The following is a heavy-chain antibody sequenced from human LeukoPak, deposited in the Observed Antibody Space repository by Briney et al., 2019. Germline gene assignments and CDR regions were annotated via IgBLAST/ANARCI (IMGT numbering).Heavy chain of an antibody. CDR2: IIPIFGTA. Sequence: SVKVSCKASVGTFSSYAISGVRQAPGQGLEWMGGIIPIFGTANNAHRVQGRDTITADESTSTAYMELSSLRYADTAVYYCARERGVHQTSVDDYYGMDVWGKGPTVTVSS. CDR3: ARERGVHQTSVDDYYGMDV. CDR1: VGTFSSYA. V-gene: IGHV1-69*01. D-gene: IGHD1-1*01. J-gene: IGHJ6*04.